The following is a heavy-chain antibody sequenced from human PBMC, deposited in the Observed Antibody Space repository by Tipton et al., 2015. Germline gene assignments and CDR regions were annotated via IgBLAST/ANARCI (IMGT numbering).Heavy chain of an antibody. Sequence: TLSLTCTVSGGSISSYLHYWGWVRQPPGKGLEWIGSIYDSESTDYNPSLKSRVTISLDTSKNQFSLKLISVTAADTAVYYCARDDPVYYVFAYWGQGMLITVAS. D-gene: IGHD3-10*02. J-gene: IGHJ4*02. CDR1: GGSISSYLHY. V-gene: IGHV4-39*07. CDR2: IYDSEST. CDR3: ARDDPVYYVFAY.